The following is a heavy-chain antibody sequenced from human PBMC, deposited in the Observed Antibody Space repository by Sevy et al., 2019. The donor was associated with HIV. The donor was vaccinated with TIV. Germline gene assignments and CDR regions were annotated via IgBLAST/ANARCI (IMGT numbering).Heavy chain of an antibody. D-gene: IGHD3-10*01. CDR2: INQDGSEK. CDR1: GFTFNSYW. Sequence: GGSLRLSCAASGFTFNSYWMTWVRQAPGKGLEWVANINQDGSEKYYVDSLKGSSTTSSDNSQNSLSLQMNTLRVDDTAVYFCAREGSSYDTYYYDYAMDLWGLGTTVTVSS. CDR3: AREGSSYDTYYYDYAMDL. V-gene: IGHV3-7*01. J-gene: IGHJ6*02.